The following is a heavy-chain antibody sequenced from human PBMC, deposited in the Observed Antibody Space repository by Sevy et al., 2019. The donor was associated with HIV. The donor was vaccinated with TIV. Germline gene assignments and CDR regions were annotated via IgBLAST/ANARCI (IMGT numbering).Heavy chain of an antibody. D-gene: IGHD2-2*01. CDR2: IWFDGSNE. CDR3: ARDLEFYGDREYAPAFNPDY. CDR1: GFSFSSYG. V-gene: IGHV3-33*01. Sequence: GGSLRLSCAASGFSFSSYGMHWVRQAPGKGLEWLAVIWFDGSNEYYADSVKGRFTISRDIAKNTLYLHMNSLRAEDTAVYYCARDLEFYGDREYAPAFNPDYWGRGTLVTVSS. J-gene: IGHJ4*02.